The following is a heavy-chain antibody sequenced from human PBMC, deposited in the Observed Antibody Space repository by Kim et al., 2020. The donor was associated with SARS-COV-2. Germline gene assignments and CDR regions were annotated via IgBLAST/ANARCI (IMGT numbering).Heavy chain of an antibody. CDR2: ST. J-gene: IGHJ4*02. Sequence: STYYHPSLKSRVTMSVDTSKNQFSLKLSSVTAADTAVYYCARGGGESYDYWGQGTLVTVSS. V-gene: IGHV4-31*02. CDR3: ARGGGESYDY. D-gene: IGHD3-10*01.